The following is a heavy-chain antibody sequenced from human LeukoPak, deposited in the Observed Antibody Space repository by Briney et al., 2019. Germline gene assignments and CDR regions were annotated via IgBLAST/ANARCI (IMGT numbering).Heavy chain of an antibody. CDR3: ARSNDYGGKIDY. Sequence: SVRVSCKASGGTFSSYAISWVRQAPGQGLEWMGGIIPIFGTANYAQKFQGRVTITADESTSTAYMELSSLRSEDTAVYYRARSNDYGGKIDYWGQGTQVTVSS. CDR1: GGTFSSYA. D-gene: IGHD4-23*01. J-gene: IGHJ4*02. CDR2: IIPIFGTA. V-gene: IGHV1-69*13.